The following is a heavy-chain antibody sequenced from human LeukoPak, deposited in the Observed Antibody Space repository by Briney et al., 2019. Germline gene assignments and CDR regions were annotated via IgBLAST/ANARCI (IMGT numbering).Heavy chain of an antibody. CDR3: ASPLWFGEFQYFQH. V-gene: IGHV4-34*01. J-gene: IGHJ1*01. CDR1: GGSFSGYY. D-gene: IGHD3-10*01. Sequence: SETLSLTCAVYGGSFSGYYWSWIRQPPGKGLEWIGEINHSGSTNYNPSLKSRVTISMDTSKNQFSLRLGSVTAADTAVYYCASPLWFGEFQYFQHWGQGTLVTVSS. CDR2: INHSGST.